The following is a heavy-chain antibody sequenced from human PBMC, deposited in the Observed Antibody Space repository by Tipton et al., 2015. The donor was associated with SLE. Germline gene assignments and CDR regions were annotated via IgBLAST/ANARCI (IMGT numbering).Heavy chain of an antibody. J-gene: IGHJ6*03. CDR3: ARVPLIYYYYMDV. CDR1: GGSIRSTSYY. V-gene: IGHV4-39*07. CDR2: IYYSGRT. D-gene: IGHD2-8*01. Sequence: TLSLTCTVSGGSIRSTSYYWGWIRQPPGKGLEWIGTIYYSGRTYYNPSLKSRLTVSVDTSKNQFSLKLSSVTAADTAVYYCARVPLIYYYYMDVWGKGTTVTVSS.